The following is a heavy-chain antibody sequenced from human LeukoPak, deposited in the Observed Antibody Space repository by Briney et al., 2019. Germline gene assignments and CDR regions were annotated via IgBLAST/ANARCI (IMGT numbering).Heavy chain of an antibody. V-gene: IGHV4-34*01. CDR1: GGSFSGYY. D-gene: IGHD3-3*01. J-gene: IGHJ6*03. Sequence: SETLSLTCAVYGGSFSGYYWSWIRQSPGKGLEWIGEINHSGSTNYNPSLKSRVTISVDTSKNQFSLKLSSVTAADTAVYYCARGSGYYFYYYYMDVWGKGTTVTVSS. CDR3: ARGSGYYFYYYYMDV. CDR2: INHSGST.